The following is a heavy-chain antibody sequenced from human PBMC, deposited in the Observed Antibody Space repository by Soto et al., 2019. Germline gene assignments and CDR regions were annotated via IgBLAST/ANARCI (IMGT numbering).Heavy chain of an antibody. CDR3: ARDGLLFSGPYRPSRFDY. D-gene: IGHD3-16*02. V-gene: IGHV3-7*03. CDR1: GFKFRDYW. CDR2: IKHDTSEA. Sequence: LRLSCAASGFKFRDYWMSWVRQAPGKGLEWVGNIKHDTSEAHYADSVKGRFTITRDNIKNFVFLQMNGLRADDTASYYCARDGLLFSGPYRPSRFDYWGLGTQVTVSS. J-gene: IGHJ4*02.